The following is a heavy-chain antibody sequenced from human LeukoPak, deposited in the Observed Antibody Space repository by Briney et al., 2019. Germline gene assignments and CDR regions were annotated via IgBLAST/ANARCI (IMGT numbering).Heavy chain of an antibody. CDR1: GFTVSSNY. V-gene: IGHV3-66*01. D-gene: IGHD3-22*01. CDR3: ARDRVYYYDSSGYYPDAFDI. J-gene: IGHJ3*02. Sequence: GGSLRLSCAASGFTVSSNYMSWVRQAPGKGLEWVSVIYSGGSTYYADSVKGRFTISRYNSKNTLYLQMNSLRAEYTAVYYCARDRVYYYDSSGYYPDAFDIWGQGTMVTVSS. CDR2: IYSGGST.